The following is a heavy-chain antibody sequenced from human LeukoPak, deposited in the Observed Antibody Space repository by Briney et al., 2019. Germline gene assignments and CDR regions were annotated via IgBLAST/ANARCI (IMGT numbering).Heavy chain of an antibody. CDR2: IYYSGST. Sequence: SETLSLTCIVSGGSISSYYWSWIRQPPGKGLEWIGYIYYSGSTNYNPSLKSRVTISVDTSKNQFSLKLSSVTAADTAVYYCASHSSGWSRVFDYWGQGTLVTVSS. CDR3: ASHSSGWSRVFDY. CDR1: GGSISSYY. J-gene: IGHJ4*02. D-gene: IGHD6-19*01. V-gene: IGHV4-59*01.